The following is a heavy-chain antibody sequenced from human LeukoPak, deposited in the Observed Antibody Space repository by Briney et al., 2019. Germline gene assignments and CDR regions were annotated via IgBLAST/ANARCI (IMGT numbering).Heavy chain of an antibody. CDR3: ARTEYYDFWSGLSWFDP. CDR1: GGTFSSYA. CDR2: IIPIFGTA. J-gene: IGHJ5*02. Sequence: SVKVSCKASGGTFSSYAISWLRQAPGQGLEWMGGIIPIFGTANYAQKFQGRVTITADESTSTAYMELSSLRSEDTAVYYCARTEYYDFWSGLSWFDPWGQGTLVTVSS. D-gene: IGHD3-3*01. V-gene: IGHV1-69*13.